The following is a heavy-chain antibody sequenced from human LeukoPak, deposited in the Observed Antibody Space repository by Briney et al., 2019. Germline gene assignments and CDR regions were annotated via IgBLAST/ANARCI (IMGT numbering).Heavy chain of an antibody. CDR2: INPNSGGT. Sequence: ASVKVSCKASGYTFTGYYMHWVRQAPGQGLEWMGLINPNSGGTNYAQKFQGRVTMTRDTSISTAYMELSRLRSDDTAVYYCARASQKYNWFDPWGQGTLVTVSS. V-gene: IGHV1-2*06. J-gene: IGHJ5*02. CDR1: GYTFTGYY. CDR3: ARASQKYNWFDP.